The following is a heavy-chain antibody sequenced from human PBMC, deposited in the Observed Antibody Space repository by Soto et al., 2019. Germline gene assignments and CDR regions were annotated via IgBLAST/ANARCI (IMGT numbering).Heavy chain of an antibody. V-gene: IGHV4-59*01. CDR3: ARSYPNTIFGVVPSRGLDV. D-gene: IGHD3-3*01. CDR1: GVSISSNY. CDR2: IHYTGSS. J-gene: IGHJ6*02. Sequence: SETLSLTCIVSGVSISSNYWSWIRQPPGKGLEWIGYIHYTGSSNFHPSLKNRVIISVDTSKNQFSLKLSSVTAADTAVYYCARSYPNTIFGVVPSRGLDVWGQGTTVTVSS.